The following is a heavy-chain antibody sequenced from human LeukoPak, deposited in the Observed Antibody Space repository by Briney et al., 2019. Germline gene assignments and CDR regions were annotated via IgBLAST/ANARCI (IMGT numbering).Heavy chain of an antibody. Sequence: GGSLRLSCAASGFTFGTYAMSWVRQAPGKGLEWISAISGSGGSTYYADSVKGRFTISRDNSKNTLYLQMNSLRTEDTAVYYCAKAVMVALAELGYWGQGTLVTVSS. J-gene: IGHJ4*02. CDR1: GFTFGTYA. CDR3: AKAVMVALAELGY. CDR2: ISGSGGST. V-gene: IGHV3-23*01. D-gene: IGHD3-22*01.